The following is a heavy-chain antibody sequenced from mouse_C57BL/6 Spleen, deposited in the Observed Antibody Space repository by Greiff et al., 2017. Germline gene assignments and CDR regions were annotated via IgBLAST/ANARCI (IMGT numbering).Heavy chain of an antibody. J-gene: IGHJ4*01. CDR2: IYPGDGDT. CDR3: ARDYYGNHYYAMDY. V-gene: IGHV1-82*01. Sequence: LVESGPELVKPGASVKISCKASGYAFSSSWMNWVKQRPGQGLEWIGRIYPGDGDTNYNGKFKGKATLTADKSSSTAYMQLSSLPSEDSAVYFYARDYYGNHYYAMDYWGQGTSVTVSS. CDR1: GYAFSSSW. D-gene: IGHD2-1*01.